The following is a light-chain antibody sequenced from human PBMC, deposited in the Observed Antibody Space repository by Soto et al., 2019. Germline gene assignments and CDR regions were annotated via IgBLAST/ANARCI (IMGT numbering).Light chain of an antibody. J-gene: IGKJ4*01. CDR3: QQYNDRPLT. Sequence: EIVMTQSPATLSVSPGERATLSCRASQSVSSNLAWYQQKPGQAPSLLIYDISARATGIPTRFSGSGSGTEFTLTISSLQSEDFAVYYCQQYNDRPLTFGGGTKVDIK. CDR1: QSVSSN. CDR2: DIS. V-gene: IGKV3D-15*01.